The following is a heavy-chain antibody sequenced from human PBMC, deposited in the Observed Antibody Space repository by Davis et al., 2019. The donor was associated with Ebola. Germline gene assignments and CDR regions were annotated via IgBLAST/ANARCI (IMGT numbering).Heavy chain of an antibody. CDR3: ARDNLGYCSGGSCYSS. V-gene: IGHV1-69*04. CDR2: IIPILGIA. Sequence: LVKVSCKASGGTFSSYAISWVRQAPGQGLEWMGRIIPILGIANYAQKFQGRVTITADKSTSTAYMELSSLRSEDTAVYYCARDNLGYCSGGSCYSSWGQGTLVTVSS. J-gene: IGHJ4*02. D-gene: IGHD2-15*01. CDR1: GGTFSSYA.